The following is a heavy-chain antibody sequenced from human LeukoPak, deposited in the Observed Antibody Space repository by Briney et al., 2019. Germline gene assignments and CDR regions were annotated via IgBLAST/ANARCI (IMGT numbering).Heavy chain of an antibody. CDR1: GFTFSSYN. Sequence: PGGSLRLSCAASGFTFSSYNMNWVRQAPGKGLEWVSYISSSSSAIYHADSVKGRFTISRDNAKNSLYLQMNSLRAEDTAVYYCARGGNRDYWGQGTLVTVSS. CDR2: ISSSSSAI. D-gene: IGHD1-14*01. V-gene: IGHV3-48*01. J-gene: IGHJ4*02. CDR3: ARGGNRDY.